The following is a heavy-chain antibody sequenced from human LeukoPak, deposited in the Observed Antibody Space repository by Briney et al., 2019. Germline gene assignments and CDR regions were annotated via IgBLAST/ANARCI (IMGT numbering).Heavy chain of an antibody. D-gene: IGHD1-26*01. CDR1: GYTFTSYY. Sequence: ASVKVSCKASGYTFTSYYMHWVRQAPGQGLEWMGIINPSGGSTSYAQKFQGRVTMTRDTSTSTVYMELSSLRSEDTAVYYCARVHSGSYPRSYFQHWGQGTLVTVSS. CDR2: INPSGGST. V-gene: IGHV1-46*01. CDR3: ARVHSGSYPRSYFQH. J-gene: IGHJ1*01.